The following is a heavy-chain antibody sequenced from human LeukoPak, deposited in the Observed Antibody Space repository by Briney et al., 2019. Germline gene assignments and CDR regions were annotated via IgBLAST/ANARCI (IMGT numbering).Heavy chain of an antibody. V-gene: IGHV3-23*01. D-gene: IGHD6-13*01. Sequence: GGSLRLSCSAYGFTFSSYAMRWVRQAPGKGLEWVSAISGSGRSSSYADSVKGRVTISRDNSKNTLYQQMNSLRAEDTAVYYCAKDRKQQLVDYWGQGTLVTVSS. CDR2: ISGSGRSS. J-gene: IGHJ4*02. CDR1: GFTFSSYA. CDR3: AKDRKQQLVDY.